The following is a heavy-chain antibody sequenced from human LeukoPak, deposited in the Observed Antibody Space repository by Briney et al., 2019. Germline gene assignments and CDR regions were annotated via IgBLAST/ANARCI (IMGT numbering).Heavy chain of an antibody. CDR2: ISGSGGST. J-gene: IGHJ4*02. CDR1: GFTFSSYA. CDR3: AKLGYSSGWFLRYYFDY. V-gene: IGHV3-23*01. Sequence: GGSLRLSCAASGFTFSSYAMSWVRQAPGKGLEWVSAISGSGGSTYYADSVKGRFTISKDNSKNTLYLQMNSLRAEDTAVYYCAKLGYSSGWFLRYYFDYWGQGTLVTVSS. D-gene: IGHD6-19*01.